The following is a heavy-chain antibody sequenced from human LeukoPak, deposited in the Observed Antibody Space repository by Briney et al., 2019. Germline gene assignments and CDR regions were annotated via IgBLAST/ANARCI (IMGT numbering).Heavy chain of an antibody. Sequence: PGGSLRLSCAASGFTFSSYAMSWVRQAPGKGLEWVSAISGSGGSTYYADSVKGRFTISRDNSKNTLYLQMNSLRAEDTAVYYCAKLVCSMCLEWLSRYNWFDPWGQGTLVTVSS. CDR1: GFTFSSYA. CDR2: ISGSGGST. D-gene: IGHD3-3*01. CDR3: AKLVCSMCLEWLSRYNWFDP. V-gene: IGHV3-23*01. J-gene: IGHJ5*02.